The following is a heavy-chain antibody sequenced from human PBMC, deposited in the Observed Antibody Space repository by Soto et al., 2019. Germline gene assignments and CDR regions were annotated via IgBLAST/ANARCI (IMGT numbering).Heavy chain of an antibody. V-gene: IGHV4-30-4*01. CDR3: ARVGRSSWPFDY. Sequence: QVQLQESGPGLVKPSPTLSRTGTVSGVSISSGDYYWSWIRQPPGKGLEWIGYIFYSGSTYYNPALKSRVTISVDTSKNQSSLKLSSVTAADTAVYYCARVGRSSWPFDYWCQGTLVTDS. CDR2: IFYSGST. J-gene: IGHJ4*02. D-gene: IGHD6-13*01. CDR1: GVSISSGDYY.